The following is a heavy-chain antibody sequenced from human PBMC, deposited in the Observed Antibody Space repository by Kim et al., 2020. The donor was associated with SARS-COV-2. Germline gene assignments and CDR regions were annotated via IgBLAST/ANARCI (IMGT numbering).Heavy chain of an antibody. D-gene: IGHD2-15*01. J-gene: IGHJ5*02. Sequence: SETLSLTCTVSGGSISSYYWSWIRQPAGKGLEWIGRIYTSGSTNYNPSLKSRVTMSVDTSKNQFSLKLSSVTAADTAVYYCAREIYCSGGSCYSRFYWFDPWGQGTLVTVSS. V-gene: IGHV4-4*07. CDR3: AREIYCSGGSCYSRFYWFDP. CDR1: GGSISSYY. CDR2: IYTSGST.